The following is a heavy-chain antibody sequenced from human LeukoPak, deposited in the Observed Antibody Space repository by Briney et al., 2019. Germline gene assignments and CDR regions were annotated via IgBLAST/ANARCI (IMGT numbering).Heavy chain of an antibody. CDR3: ARGFARSAYTF. V-gene: IGHV1-46*01. CDR1: GYTFSTYY. CDR2: INPNGGST. Sequence: GASVKVSCKTSGYTFSTYYMHWVRQAPGQGLEWMGAINPNGGSTTYTQKFQGRVTMTRDTSTSTVYMDLSSLTSEDTAVYYCARGFARSAYTFWGQGTSDTVSS. D-gene: IGHD2-21*01. J-gene: IGHJ3*01.